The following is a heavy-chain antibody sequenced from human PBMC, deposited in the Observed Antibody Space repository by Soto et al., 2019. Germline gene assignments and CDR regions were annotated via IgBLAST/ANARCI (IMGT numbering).Heavy chain of an antibody. V-gene: IGHV1-69*13. CDR3: ARVRSYYYDSSGYYIGVDYYYYGMDV. CDR1: GGTFSSYA. J-gene: IGHJ6*02. CDR2: IIPIFGTA. Sequence: SVKVSCKASGGTFSSYAISCVRQAPGQGLEWMGGIIPIFGTANYAQKFQGRVTITADESTSTAYMELSSLRSGDTAVYYCARVRSYYYDSSGYYIGVDYYYYGMDVWGQGTTVTVSS. D-gene: IGHD3-22*01.